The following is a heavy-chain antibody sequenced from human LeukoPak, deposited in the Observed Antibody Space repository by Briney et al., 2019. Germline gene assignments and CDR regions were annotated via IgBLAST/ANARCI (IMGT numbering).Heavy chain of an antibody. J-gene: IGHJ4*02. CDR3: ARDFRYGDYVRPRYYFDY. D-gene: IGHD4-17*01. V-gene: IGHV1-3*01. CDR2: INAGNGNT. CDR1: GYTFTSYA. Sequence: GASGKVTCKASGYTFTSYAKHWVGQAPGQRLEWMGWINAGNGNTKYSQKFQGRVTITRDTSASTAYMELSSLRSEDTAVYYCARDFRYGDYVRPRYYFDYWGQGTLVTVSS.